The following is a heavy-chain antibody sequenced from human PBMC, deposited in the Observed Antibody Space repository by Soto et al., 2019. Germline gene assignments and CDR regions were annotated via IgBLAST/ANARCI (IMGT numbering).Heavy chain of an antibody. V-gene: IGHV2-5*02. CDR2: IYWDDDK. Sequence: QITLKESGPTLVKPTQTLTLTCTFSGFSLSTRGVGVGWIRQPPGKALEWLALIYWDDDKRYSPSLKTRLTFTKDIYNTQVVLTMINMDPVDTATYSCAHIGGSRWFDFWGQGTLVTVSS. D-gene: IGHD6-13*01. J-gene: IGHJ4*02. CDR3: AHIGGSRWFDF. CDR1: GFSLSTRGVG.